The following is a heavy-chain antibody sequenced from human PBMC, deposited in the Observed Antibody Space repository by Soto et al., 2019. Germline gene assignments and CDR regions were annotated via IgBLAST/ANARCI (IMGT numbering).Heavy chain of an antibody. J-gene: IGHJ6*02. D-gene: IGHD3-3*01. CDR1: GFTFSSYG. CDR3: AKGIGIDKTRTYHDFWSGPILYGMDV. Sequence: GGSLRLSCAASGFTFSSYGMHWVRQAPGKGLEWVAVISYDGSNKYYADSVKGRFTISRDNSKNTLYLQMNSLRAEDTAVYYCAKGIGIDKTRTYHDFWSGPILYGMDVWGQGTTVTVSS. V-gene: IGHV3-30*18. CDR2: ISYDGSNK.